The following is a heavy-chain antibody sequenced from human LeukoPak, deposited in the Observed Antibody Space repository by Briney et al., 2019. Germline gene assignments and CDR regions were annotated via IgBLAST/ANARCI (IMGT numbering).Heavy chain of an antibody. J-gene: IGHJ4*02. CDR1: GYSFTSYW. CDR3: ARQKDIVATGDFDY. Sequence: GESLKISCKGSGYSFTSYWIGWVRQMPGKGLEWMGIIYPGDPDTRYNPSFQGQVTISADKSISTAYLQWSSLKASDTAMYYCARQKDIVATGDFDYWGQGTLVTVSS. D-gene: IGHD5-12*01. CDR2: IYPGDPDT. V-gene: IGHV5-51*01.